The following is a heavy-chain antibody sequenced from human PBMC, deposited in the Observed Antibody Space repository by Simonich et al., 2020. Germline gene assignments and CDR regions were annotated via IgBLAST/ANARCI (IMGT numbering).Heavy chain of an antibody. V-gene: IGHV3-7*01. J-gene: IGHJ6*03. CDR3: ARDGLGTAYYYYMDV. CDR1: GFTFSSYW. CDR2: IKQDGSKK. D-gene: IGHD7-27*01. Sequence: EVQLVESGGGLVQPGGSLRLSCAASGFTFSSYWKSWVRQAPGKGLEWVVNIKQDGSKKYYVDSVKGRFTICRENAKNSQYLQMNSLRAEDTAVYYCARDGLGTAYYYYMDVWGKGTTVTVSS.